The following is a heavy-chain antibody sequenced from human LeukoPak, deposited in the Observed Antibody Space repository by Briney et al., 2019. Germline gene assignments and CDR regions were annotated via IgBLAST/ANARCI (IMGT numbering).Heavy chain of an antibody. CDR1: GGSISSSSYY. V-gene: IGHV4-39*01. Sequence: SETLSLTCTVSGGSISSSSYYWGWIRQPPGKGLEWIGSIYYSGSTYYNPSLKSRVTISVDTSKNQFSLKLRSVTAADPAVYYCARHSVVPAGYYMDVWGKGTTVTVSS. D-gene: IGHD2-2*01. CDR2: IYYSGST. J-gene: IGHJ6*03. CDR3: ARHSVVPAGYYMDV.